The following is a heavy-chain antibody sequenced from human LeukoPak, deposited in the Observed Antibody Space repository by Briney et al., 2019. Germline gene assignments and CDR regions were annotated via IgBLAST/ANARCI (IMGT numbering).Heavy chain of an antibody. J-gene: IGHJ4*02. CDR3: ARDGNYYYDSSGYYGEEYYFDY. CDR2: IYTSGST. D-gene: IGHD3-22*01. CDR1: GGSINSYY. V-gene: IGHV4-4*07. Sequence: SETLSVTCTVSGGSINSYYWSWIRQPDGKGLEWIGRIYTSGSTNYNPSLKSRVTMSVDASKNQFSLKLSSVTAADTAVYYCARDGNYYYDSSGYYGEEYYFDYWGQGTLVTVSS.